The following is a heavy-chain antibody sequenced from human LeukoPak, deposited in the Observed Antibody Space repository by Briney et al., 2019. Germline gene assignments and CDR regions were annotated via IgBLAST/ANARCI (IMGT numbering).Heavy chain of an antibody. D-gene: IGHD1-26*01. CDR3: AKGSGRYWTFFDF. CDR2: ISWNSGSI. Sequence: GGSLRLSCTVSGFTFEDYAMHWVRQAPGKGLEWVSGISWNSGSIDYVESVKGRFTISRDNGENSLYLQMNSLTVEDTALYYCAKGSGRYWTFFDFWGQGTLAAVSS. CDR1: GFTFEDYA. J-gene: IGHJ4*02. V-gene: IGHV3-9*01.